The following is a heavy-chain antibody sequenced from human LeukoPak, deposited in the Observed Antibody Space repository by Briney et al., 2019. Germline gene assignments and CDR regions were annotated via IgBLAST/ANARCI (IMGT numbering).Heavy chain of an antibody. J-gene: IGHJ4*02. Sequence: PSETLSLTCAVYGGSFSGYYWSWIRQPPGKGLEWIGEINHSGSTNYNPSLKSRVTISVDTSKNQFSLKLSSVTAAGTAVYYCGSAIYYGSSTSCYTGYFDYWGQGTLVTVS. V-gene: IGHV4-34*01. D-gene: IGHD2-2*02. CDR2: INHSGST. CDR3: GSAIYYGSSTSCYTGYFDY. CDR1: GGSFSGYY.